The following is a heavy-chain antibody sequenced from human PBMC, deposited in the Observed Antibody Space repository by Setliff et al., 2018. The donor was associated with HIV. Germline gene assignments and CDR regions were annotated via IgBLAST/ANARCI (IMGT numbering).Heavy chain of an antibody. CDR1: GGSTSSYF. V-gene: IGHV4-59*08. CDR2: IHNTGST. J-gene: IGHJ6*03. Sequence: PSETLSLTCTVSGGSTSSYFWSWIRQSPGKGLEWIGYIHNTGSTDSNPSLKSRVTMSVDTSKNQFSLKLRSVTAADTAVYYCARHRDYGPHYYYYMDVWGEGTTVTVSS. D-gene: IGHD4-17*01. CDR3: ARHRDYGPHYYYYMDV.